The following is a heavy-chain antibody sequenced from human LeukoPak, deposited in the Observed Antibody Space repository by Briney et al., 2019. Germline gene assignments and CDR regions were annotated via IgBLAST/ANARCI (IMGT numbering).Heavy chain of an antibody. D-gene: IGHD4-17*01. J-gene: IGHJ3*02. V-gene: IGHV3-21*01. CDR1: GFTFSSYS. CDR2: ISGSSSYI. Sequence: GGSLRLSCAASGFTFSSYSMNWVRQAPGKGLEWVSSISGSSSYIYYADSVKGRFTISRDNAKNSLYLQMNSLRAEDTAVYYCARGSKYGDYRPHDAFDIWGQGTMVTVSS. CDR3: ARGSKYGDYRPHDAFDI.